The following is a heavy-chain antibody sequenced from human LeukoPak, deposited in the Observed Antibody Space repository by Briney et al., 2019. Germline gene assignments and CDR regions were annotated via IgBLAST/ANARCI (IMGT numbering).Heavy chain of an antibody. CDR1: GGSVSSGGYS. CDR3: ATRRVGATGPDY. Sequence: TSQTLSLTCAVSGGSVSSGGYSWSWIRQPPGKGLEWIGYLFYTGSTNYNPSLKSRVTISVDTSKNQFSLKLSSVTAADTAVYYCATRRVGATGPDYWGQGTLVTVSS. CDR2: LFYTGST. V-gene: IGHV4-30-4*07. D-gene: IGHD1-26*01. J-gene: IGHJ4*02.